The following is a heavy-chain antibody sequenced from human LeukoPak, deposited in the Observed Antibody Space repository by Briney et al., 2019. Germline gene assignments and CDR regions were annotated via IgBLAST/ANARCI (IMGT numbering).Heavy chain of an antibody. CDR1: GGSISSYY. V-gene: IGHV4-59*08. D-gene: IGHD1-26*01. CDR2: IYYSGST. J-gene: IGHJ4*02. Sequence: SETLSLTCTVSGGSISSYYWSWIRQPPGKGLEWIGYIYYSGSTNYNPSLKSRVTISVDTSKNQFSLKLSSVTAADTAVYYCARHLGGGHGPTSKPKYYFDYWGQGTLVTVSS. CDR3: ARHLGGGHGPTSKPKYYFDY.